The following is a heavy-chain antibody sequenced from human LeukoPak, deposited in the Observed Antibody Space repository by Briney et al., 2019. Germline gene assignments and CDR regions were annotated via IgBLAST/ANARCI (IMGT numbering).Heavy chain of an antibody. CDR2: ISSSGSTI. Sequence: SGGSLRLSCAASRLTFSDFSGYQMSWIRQAPGKGLEWVSYISSSGSTIYYADSVKGRFTISRDNAKNSLYLQMNSLRAEDTAVYYCARDREHYDFWSGASDAFDIWGQGTMVTVSS. D-gene: IGHD3-3*01. J-gene: IGHJ3*02. V-gene: IGHV3-11*04. CDR3: ARDREHYDFWSGASDAFDI. CDR1: RLTFSDFSGYQ.